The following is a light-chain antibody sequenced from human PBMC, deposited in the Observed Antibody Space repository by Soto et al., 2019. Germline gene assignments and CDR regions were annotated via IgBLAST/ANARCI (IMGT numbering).Light chain of an antibody. CDR3: QQRSNWPRST. CDR2: DAS. J-gene: IGKJ1*01. V-gene: IGKV3-11*01. Sequence: EIVLTQSPATLALSPGERATLSCRASQSVTSYLAWYQQKPGQAPRLLLYDASNRATGIPARFSGSGSGTDFTLTISSLEPEDFAVYYCQQRSNWPRSTFGQGTKVEI. CDR1: QSVTSY.